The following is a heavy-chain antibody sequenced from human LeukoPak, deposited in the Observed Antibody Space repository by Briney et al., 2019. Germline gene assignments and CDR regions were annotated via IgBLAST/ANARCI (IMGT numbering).Heavy chain of an antibody. J-gene: IGHJ6*02. CDR2: INTDGSST. V-gene: IGHV3-74*01. CDR3: ARERVGSDYYGLDV. Sequence: GGSLRLSCAASGFIFSSYWMHWVRQAPGKGLVWVSRINTDGSSTAYAASVKGRFTISGNNTKNILYLQMNSLRAEDTALYYCARERVGSDYYGLDVWGQGTTVSVSS. CDR1: GFIFSSYW. D-gene: IGHD6-25*01.